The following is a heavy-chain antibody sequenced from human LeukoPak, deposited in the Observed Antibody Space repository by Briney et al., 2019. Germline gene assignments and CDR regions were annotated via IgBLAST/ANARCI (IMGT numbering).Heavy chain of an antibody. D-gene: IGHD3-22*01. CDR3: ARGTGGYSYYYYMDV. Sequence: SQTLSLTCTVSGGSISSGSYYWSWLRQPAGKGLEWIGRIYTSGSTNYNPSLKSRVTISVDTSKNQFPLKLSSVTAADTAVYYCARGTGGYSYYYYMDVWGKGTTVTIYS. CDR2: IYTSGST. CDR1: GGSISSGSYY. J-gene: IGHJ6*03. V-gene: IGHV4-61*02.